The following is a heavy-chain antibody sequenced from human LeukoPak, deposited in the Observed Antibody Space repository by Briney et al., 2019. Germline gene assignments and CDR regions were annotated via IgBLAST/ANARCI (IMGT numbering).Heavy chain of an antibody. D-gene: IGHD5-18*01. CDR3: AKGNGYSYGRYYFDY. Sequence: GGSLRLSCAASGFTFSSYAMGWVRQAPGKGLEWVSAITASGGNTYYADSVKGRFTISRDNSKNTPYLQVNSLRAEDTVVYYCAKGNGYSYGRYYFDYWGQGTLVTVSS. CDR2: ITASGGNT. V-gene: IGHV3-23*01. J-gene: IGHJ4*02. CDR1: GFTFSSYA.